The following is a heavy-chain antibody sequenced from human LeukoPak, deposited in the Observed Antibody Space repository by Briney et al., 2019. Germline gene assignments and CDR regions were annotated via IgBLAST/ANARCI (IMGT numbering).Heavy chain of an antibody. CDR2: ISWNSGSI. Sequence: GGSLRLSCAASGFTFDDYAMHWVRQAPGKGLEWVSGISWNSGSIDYADPVKGRFTISRDNAKNSLYLQMNSLRAEDTALYYCAKSLLSDYYFDYWGQGTLVTVSS. CDR1: GFTFDDYA. J-gene: IGHJ4*02. CDR3: AKSLLSDYYFDY. V-gene: IGHV3-9*01. D-gene: IGHD3-10*01.